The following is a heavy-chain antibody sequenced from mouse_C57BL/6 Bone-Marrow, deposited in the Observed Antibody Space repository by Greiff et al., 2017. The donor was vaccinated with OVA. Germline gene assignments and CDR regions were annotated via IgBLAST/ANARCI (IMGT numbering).Heavy chain of an antibody. CDR3: AREHYYGIISFDY. CDR1: GYTFTSYW. J-gene: IGHJ2*01. CDR2: INPSNGGT. Sequence: VQLQQPGTELVKPGASVKLSCKASGYTFTSYWMHWVKQRPGQGLEWIGNINPSNGGTNYNEKFKSKATLTVDKSSSTPYIQLINLTSDHSAVYYCAREHYYGIISFDYWGQGTTLTVSS. V-gene: IGHV1-53*01. D-gene: IGHD1-1*01.